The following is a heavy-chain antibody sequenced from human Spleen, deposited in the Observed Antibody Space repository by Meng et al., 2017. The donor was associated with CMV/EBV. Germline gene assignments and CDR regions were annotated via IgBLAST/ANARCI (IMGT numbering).Heavy chain of an antibody. Sequence: ASVKVSCKASGGTFSSYAISWVRQAPGQGLEWMAWINANSGDTNYARKFQGRVTMTRDTSISTAYMELRSLRSDDTAVYYCARGPMVLTRGAVDYGMDVWGQGTTVTVSS. V-gene: IGHV1-2*02. CDR1: GGTFSSYA. CDR3: ARGPMVLTRGAVDYGMDV. J-gene: IGHJ6*02. D-gene: IGHD4/OR15-4a*01. CDR2: INANSGDT.